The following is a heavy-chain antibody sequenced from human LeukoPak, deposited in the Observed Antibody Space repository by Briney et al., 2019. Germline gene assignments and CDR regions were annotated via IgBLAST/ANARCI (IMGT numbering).Heavy chain of an antibody. V-gene: IGHV4-4*07. CDR1: SGSISSFS. J-gene: IGHJ4*02. CDR2: IYASGST. Sequence: PSETLSLTCTVSSGSISSFSWNWIRQPAGKGLEWIGRIYASGSTNYNPSLKSRVTMSVDTSENHFSLRMTSVTAADTAIYYCARDYYDSSGHYPFHYWGQGTLATASS. D-gene: IGHD3-22*01. CDR3: ARDYYDSSGHYPFHY.